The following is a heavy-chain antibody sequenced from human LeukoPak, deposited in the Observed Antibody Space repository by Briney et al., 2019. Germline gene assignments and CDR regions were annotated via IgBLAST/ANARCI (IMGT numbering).Heavy chain of an antibody. CDR2: ISGSGGST. J-gene: IGHJ4*02. Sequence: GGSLRLSRAASDFTFSNYVMSWVRQAPGKGLEWVSTISGSGGSTYYADSVKGRFTISRDNSKNTLYLQMNSLRAEDTAVYYCAKASSSSWYVLGNWGQGTLVTVSS. V-gene: IGHV3-23*01. CDR1: DFTFSNYV. D-gene: IGHD6-13*01. CDR3: AKASSSSWYVLGN.